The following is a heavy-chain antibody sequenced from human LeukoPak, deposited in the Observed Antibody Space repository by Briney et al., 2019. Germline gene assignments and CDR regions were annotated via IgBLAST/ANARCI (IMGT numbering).Heavy chain of an antibody. CDR3: ARGRGITGTTTMYYLDY. CDR1: GGSFSGYY. Sequence: SETLSLTCAVYGGSFSGYYWSWIRQPPGKGLEWIGEINHSGSTNYNPSLTSRVTISVDTAKNQFSLKLSSVTAADTAVYYCARGRGITGTTTMYYLDYWGQETLVTVP. D-gene: IGHD1-20*01. CDR2: INHSGST. V-gene: IGHV4-34*01. J-gene: IGHJ4*02.